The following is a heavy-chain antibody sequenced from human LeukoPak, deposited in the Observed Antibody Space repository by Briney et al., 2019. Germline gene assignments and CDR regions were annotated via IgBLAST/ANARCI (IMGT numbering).Heavy chain of an antibody. Sequence: GWSLRLSCAASGFTFSSYAMHWVRQAPGKGLEWVAVISYDGSNKYYADSVKGRFTISRDNSKNTLYLQMNSLRAEDTAVYYCARDPGSGSCFDYWGQGTLVTVSS. CDR1: GFTFSSYA. CDR3: ARDPGSGSCFDY. CDR2: ISYDGSNK. J-gene: IGHJ4*02. V-gene: IGHV3-30-3*01. D-gene: IGHD3-10*01.